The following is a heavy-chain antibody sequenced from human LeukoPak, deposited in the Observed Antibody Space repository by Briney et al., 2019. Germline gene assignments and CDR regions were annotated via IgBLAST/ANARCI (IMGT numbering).Heavy chain of an antibody. Sequence: PSETLSLTCTVSGGSISSGSYYWSWIRRPAGKGLEWIGRIYTSGSTNYNPSLKSRVTISVDTSKNQFSLKLSSVTAADTAVYYCARGKQLWLQYFDYWGQGTLVTVSS. V-gene: IGHV4-61*02. J-gene: IGHJ4*02. CDR1: GGSISSGSYY. D-gene: IGHD5-18*01. CDR2: IYTSGST. CDR3: ARGKQLWLQYFDY.